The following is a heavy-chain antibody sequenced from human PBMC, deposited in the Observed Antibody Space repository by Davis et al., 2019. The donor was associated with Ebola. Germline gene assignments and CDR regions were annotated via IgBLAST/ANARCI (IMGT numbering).Heavy chain of an antibody. CDR2: IWYDGHNK. J-gene: IGHJ5*02. CDR1: GFTFSSYG. V-gene: IGHV3-33*01. D-gene: IGHD2-15*01. CDR3: ARDRGPRDWFDP. Sequence: PGGSLRLSCAASGFTFSSYGMHWVRQAPGKGLEWVAVIWYDGHNKNYADSVKGRFTISRDNSKNTMYLQMNSLRAEGTAIYYCARDRGPRDWFDPWGQGTLVTVSS.